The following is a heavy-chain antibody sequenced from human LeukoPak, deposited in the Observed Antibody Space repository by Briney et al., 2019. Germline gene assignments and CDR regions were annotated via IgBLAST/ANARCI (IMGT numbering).Heavy chain of an antibody. CDR3: ARPSGYCSGGSCPRWFDP. Sequence: GGSLRLSCAASVFTFSSYWMHWVRQALGKGLVWVSRINSDGSSTSYADSVKGRFTISRDNAKNTLYLQMNSLRAEDTAGYYCARPSGYCSGGSCPRWFDPWGQGTLVTVSS. CDR1: VFTFSSYW. J-gene: IGHJ5*02. V-gene: IGHV3-74*01. D-gene: IGHD2-15*01. CDR2: INSDGSST.